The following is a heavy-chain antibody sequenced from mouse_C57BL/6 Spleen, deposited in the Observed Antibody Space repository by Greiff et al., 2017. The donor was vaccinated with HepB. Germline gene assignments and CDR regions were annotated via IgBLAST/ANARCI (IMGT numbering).Heavy chain of an antibody. J-gene: IGHJ1*03. D-gene: IGHD1-1*01. V-gene: IGHV5-2*01. CDR2: INSDGGST. CDR1: EYEFPSHD. CDR3: ARRAKGAYGSDWYFDF. Sequence: EVKLMESGGGLVQPGESLKLSCESNEYEFPSHDMSWVRKTPEKRLELVAAINSDGGSTYYPDTMERRFIISRDNTKKTLYLQMSSLRSEDTALYYCARRAKGAYGSDWYFDFWGTGTTVTVSS.